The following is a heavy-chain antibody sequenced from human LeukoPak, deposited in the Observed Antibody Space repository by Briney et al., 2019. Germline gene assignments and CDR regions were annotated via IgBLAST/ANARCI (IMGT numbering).Heavy chain of an antibody. CDR1: GFTFSSYW. Sequence: GGFLRLSCAASGFTFSSYWMSWVRQAPGKGLEWVANIKQDGSEKYYVDSVKGRFTISRDNAKNSLYLQMNSLRAEDTAVYYCARDRRGYCSSTSCSLDAFDIWGQGTMVTVSS. CDR2: IKQDGSEK. D-gene: IGHD2-2*01. J-gene: IGHJ3*02. V-gene: IGHV3-7*01. CDR3: ARDRRGYCSSTSCSLDAFDI.